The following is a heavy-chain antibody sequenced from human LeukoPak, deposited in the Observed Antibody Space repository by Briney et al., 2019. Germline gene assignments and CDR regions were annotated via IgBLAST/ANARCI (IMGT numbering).Heavy chain of an antibody. CDR2: IYYSGST. D-gene: IGHD1-26*01. CDR1: GGFISSYY. J-gene: IGHJ3*02. V-gene: IGHV4-59*08. Sequence: SETLSLTCTVSGGFISSYYWSWIRQPPGKGLEWIGYIYYSGSTNYNPSLKSRVTISVDTSKNQFSLKLSSVTAADTAVYYCARRSPRGAFDIRGQGTMVTVSS. CDR3: ARRSPRGAFDI.